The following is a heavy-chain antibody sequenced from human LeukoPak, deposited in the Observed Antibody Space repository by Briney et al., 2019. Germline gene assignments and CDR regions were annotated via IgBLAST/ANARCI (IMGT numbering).Heavy chain of an antibody. D-gene: IGHD2-21*02. CDR3: AKGQVTGHPYFYMDV. Sequence: GGSLRLSCAASGFNFNIYPMTWVRQAPGKGLEWVSSISGIGRTTYYADSVKGRFTIYRDNSKNTLYLQMKSLRAGDTAVYYCAKGQVTGHPYFYMDVWGKGTTVTVS. J-gene: IGHJ6*03. CDR2: ISGIGRTT. V-gene: IGHV3-23*01. CDR1: GFNFNIYP.